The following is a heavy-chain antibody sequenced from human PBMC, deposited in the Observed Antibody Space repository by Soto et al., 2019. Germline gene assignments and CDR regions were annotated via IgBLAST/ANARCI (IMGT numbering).Heavy chain of an antibody. D-gene: IGHD3-10*01. CDR3: ERLCVYYYGSGRNYGMDV. Sequence: SETLSLTCTVSGGSISSGGYYWSWIRQHPGKGLEWIGYIYYSGSTYYNPSLKSLVTITVDTSKTHYSLKLSSVTAADAAVYYCERLCVYYYGSGRNYGMDVWGQGTMVTVSS. J-gene: IGHJ6*02. CDR1: GGSISSGGYY. CDR2: IYYSGST. V-gene: IGHV4-31*01.